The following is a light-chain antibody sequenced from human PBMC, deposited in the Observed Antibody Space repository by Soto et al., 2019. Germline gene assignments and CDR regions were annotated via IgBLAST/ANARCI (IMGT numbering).Light chain of an antibody. CDR2: GAS. CDR3: QQYNNWPPRGT. J-gene: IGKJ1*01. CDR1: QSVSSN. V-gene: IGKV3-15*01. Sequence: EIVMTQSPATLSVSPGERATLSFRASQSVSSNLAWYQQKPGQAPRLLIYGASTRATGIPARFSGSGSGTEFTLTISSLQSEDFAGFYGQQYNNWPPRGTFGQGTKVEIK.